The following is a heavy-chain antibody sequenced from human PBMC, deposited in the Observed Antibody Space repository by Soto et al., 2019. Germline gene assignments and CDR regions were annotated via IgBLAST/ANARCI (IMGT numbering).Heavy chain of an antibody. CDR3: ASGPPFVVVPAAPGY. J-gene: IGHJ4*02. D-gene: IGHD2-2*01. V-gene: IGHV3-11*06. CDR1: GFTFSDYY. Sequence: QVQLVESGGGLVKPGGSLRLSCAASGFTFSDYYMSWIRQAPGKGLEWVSYISSSSSYTNYADSVKGRFTISRDNAKNALYSHMNSLSGEDAAVYYCASGPPFVVVPAAPGYWGQGNLVTVSS. CDR2: ISSSSSYT.